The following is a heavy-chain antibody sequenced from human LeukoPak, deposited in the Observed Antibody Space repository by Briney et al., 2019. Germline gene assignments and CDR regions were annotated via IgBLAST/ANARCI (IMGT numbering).Heavy chain of an antibody. CDR3: ARTTEDCSSTSCYQYWFDP. V-gene: IGHV4-59*01. Sequence: SETLSLTCTVSGGSISSYYWSWIRQPPGKGLEWIGYIYYSGSTNYNPSLKSRVTISVDTSKNQISLKVRSVTAADTAVYYCARTTEDCSSTSCYQYWFDPWGQGTLVTVSS. D-gene: IGHD2-2*01. J-gene: IGHJ5*02. CDR2: IYYSGST. CDR1: GGSISSYY.